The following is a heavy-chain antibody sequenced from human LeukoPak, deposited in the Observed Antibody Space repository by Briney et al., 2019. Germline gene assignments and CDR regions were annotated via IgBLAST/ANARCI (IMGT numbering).Heavy chain of an antibody. V-gene: IGHV4-39*07. J-gene: IGHJ3*02. CDR3: AREREPYGVRDFDI. CDR2: IYYSGST. D-gene: IGHD1-14*01. Sequence: PSETLSLTCTVSGGSISSSSYYWGWIRQPPGKGLEWIGSIYYSGSTYYNPSLKSRVTISVDTSKNQFSLKLSSVTAADTAVYYCAREREPYGVRDFDIWGQGTMVTVSS. CDR1: GGSISSSSYY.